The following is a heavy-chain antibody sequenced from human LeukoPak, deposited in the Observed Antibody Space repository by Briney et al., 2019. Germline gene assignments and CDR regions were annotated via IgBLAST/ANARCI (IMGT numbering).Heavy chain of an antibody. CDR2: ISSTSTYI. V-gene: IGHV3-21*01. CDR3: ARLTGTYNWFDP. D-gene: IGHD1-7*01. CDR1: GFTFSSYS. J-gene: IGHJ5*02. Sequence: NSGGSLRLSCAVSGFTFSSYSMNWVRQAPGKGLEWVSSISSTSTYIYYADSVKGRFTISRDNAKNSLYLQMNSLRAEDTAVYYCARLTGTYNWFDPWGQGTLVTVSS.